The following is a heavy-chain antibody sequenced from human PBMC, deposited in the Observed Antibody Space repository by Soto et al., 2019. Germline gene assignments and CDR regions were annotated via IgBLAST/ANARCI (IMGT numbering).Heavy chain of an antibody. D-gene: IGHD3-22*01. CDR1: GFTFSSYG. V-gene: IGHV3-30*18. J-gene: IGHJ4*02. CDR3: AKNPGYYYDSTGYHFDY. CDR2: ISYDGSNK. Sequence: GGSLRLSCAASGFTFSSYGMHWVRQAPGKGLERVAGISYDGSNKYYADSVKGRFTISRDNSKNTLYLQMNSLRAEEKAVYYCAKNPGYYYDSTGYHFDYWGQGT.